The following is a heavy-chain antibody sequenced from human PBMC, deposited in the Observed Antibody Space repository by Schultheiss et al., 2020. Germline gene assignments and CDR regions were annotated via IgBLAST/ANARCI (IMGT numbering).Heavy chain of an antibody. V-gene: IGHV3-33*06. CDR2: IWYDGSNK. CDR1: GFTFSSYW. Sequence: GESLKISCAASGFTFSSYWISWVRQAPGKGLEWVAVIWYDGSNKYYADSVKGRFTISRDNSKNTLYLQMNSLRAEDTAVYYCAKEMSVDYYDSSGYGAFDIWGQGTMVTVSS. CDR3: AKEMSVDYYDSSGYGAFDI. J-gene: IGHJ3*02. D-gene: IGHD3-22*01.